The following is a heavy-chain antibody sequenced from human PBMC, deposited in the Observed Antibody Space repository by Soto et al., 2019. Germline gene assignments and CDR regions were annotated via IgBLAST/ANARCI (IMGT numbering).Heavy chain of an antibody. D-gene: IGHD6-13*01. CDR1: GFTFSSYG. J-gene: IGHJ1*01. Sequence: GGSLRLSCAASGFTFSSYGMHWVRQAPGKGLEWVAVISYDGSNKYYADSVKGRFTISRDNSKNTLYLQMNSLRAEDTAVYHCAKPGIAAAGMSSVGEYFQHWGQGTLVTVSS. CDR2: ISYDGSNK. CDR3: AKPGIAAAGMSSVGEYFQH. V-gene: IGHV3-30*18.